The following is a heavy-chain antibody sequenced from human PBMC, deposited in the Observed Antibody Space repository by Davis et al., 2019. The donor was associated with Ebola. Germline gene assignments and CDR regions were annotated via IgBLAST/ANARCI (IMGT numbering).Heavy chain of an antibody. D-gene: IGHD4-17*01. CDR3: ARHISGDFWYFDL. Sequence: GGSLRLSCAASGFIVSDKYMSWVRQAPGKGPEWVSVIYRDGRTYYADSVKGRFTISRDNSKNTLYLQMNSLRAEDTAVYYCARHISGDFWYFDLWGRGTRVTVSS. J-gene: IGHJ2*01. V-gene: IGHV3-53*01. CDR1: GFIVSDKY. CDR2: IYRDGRT.